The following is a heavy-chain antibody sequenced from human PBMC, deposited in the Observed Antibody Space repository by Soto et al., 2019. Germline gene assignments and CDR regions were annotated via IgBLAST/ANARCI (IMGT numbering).Heavy chain of an antibody. J-gene: IGHJ4*02. Sequence: KSSETLSLTCAVYDGSFSGYYWSWIRQPPGKGLEWIGEINHSGSTNYNPSLKSRVTISVDTSKNQFSLKLSSVTAADTAVYYCARGLYYYGSGSPPPTFDYWGQGTLVTVSS. CDR1: DGSFSGYY. CDR2: INHSGST. V-gene: IGHV4-34*01. D-gene: IGHD3-10*01. CDR3: ARGLYYYGSGSPPPTFDY.